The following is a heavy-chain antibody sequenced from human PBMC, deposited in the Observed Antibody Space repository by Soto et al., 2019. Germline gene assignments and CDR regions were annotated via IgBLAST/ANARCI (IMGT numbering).Heavy chain of an antibody. D-gene: IGHD1-1*01. V-gene: IGHV1-69*08. J-gene: IGHJ6*02. CDR3: ARDQRLERQFEDYYYGMEV. CDR2: IIPILGIA. CDR1: GGTFSSYT. Sequence: QVQLVQSGAEVKKPGSSVKVSCKASGGTFSSYTISWVRQAPGPGLEWMGRIIPILGIANSAQKFQGGVKITADKSTSTDYLELRIQRSDDTTVYYCARDQRLERQFEDYYYGMEVWRQGTTVTVSS.